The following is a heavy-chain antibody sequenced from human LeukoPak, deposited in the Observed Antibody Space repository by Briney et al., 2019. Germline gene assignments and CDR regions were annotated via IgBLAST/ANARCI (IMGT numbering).Heavy chain of an antibody. CDR1: GFTFSSYA. V-gene: IGHV3-7*01. J-gene: IGHJ4*02. Sequence: PGGFLRLSCAASGFTFSSYAMTWVRQAPGKGREWVANIKQDGREKYYVDSVKGRFTISRDNAKNSLYLQMNSLRAEDTAVYYCARDHLIAAAGNDYWGQGTLVTVSS. D-gene: IGHD6-13*01. CDR2: IKQDGREK. CDR3: ARDHLIAAAGNDY.